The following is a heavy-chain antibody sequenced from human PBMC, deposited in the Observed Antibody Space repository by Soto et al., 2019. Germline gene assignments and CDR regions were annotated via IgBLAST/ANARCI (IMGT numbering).Heavy chain of an antibody. D-gene: IGHD5-12*01. J-gene: IGHJ5*02. V-gene: IGHV4-4*07. CDR2: INSDGNT. CDR1: GGSLFGDY. CDR3: ARARRLENWFDP. Sequence: PSETLFLTCTVSGGSLFGDYCPWIRQPAGGGLEWIGRINSDGNTNYSPSLKSRVTMSVDPSRKHFSLNLTSVTAADTASYFCARARRLENWFDPWGPGIQVTVS.